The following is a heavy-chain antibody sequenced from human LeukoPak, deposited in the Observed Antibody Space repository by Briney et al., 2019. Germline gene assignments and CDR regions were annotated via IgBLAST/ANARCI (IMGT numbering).Heavy chain of an antibody. CDR1: GGSFSGYY. CDR3: ASLPVAGRRGDYFDY. Sequence: SETLSLTCAVYGGSFSGYYWSWIRQPPGKGLEWIGEINHSGSTNYNPSLKSRVTISVDTSKNQFSLKLSSMTAADTAVYYCASLPVAGRRGDYFDYWGQGTLVTVSS. D-gene: IGHD6-19*01. CDR2: INHSGST. V-gene: IGHV4-34*01. J-gene: IGHJ4*02.